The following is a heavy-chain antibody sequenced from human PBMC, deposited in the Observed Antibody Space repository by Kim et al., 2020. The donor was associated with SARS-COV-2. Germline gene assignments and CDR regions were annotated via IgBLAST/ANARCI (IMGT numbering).Heavy chain of an antibody. CDR3: ARGDRRGYYGSGSRPGDI. D-gene: IGHD3-10*01. V-gene: IGHV4-59*09. J-gene: IGHJ3*02. Sequence: KSRVTISVDTSKNQFSLKLSSVTAADTAVYYCARGDRRGYYGSGSRPGDIWGQGTMVTVSS.